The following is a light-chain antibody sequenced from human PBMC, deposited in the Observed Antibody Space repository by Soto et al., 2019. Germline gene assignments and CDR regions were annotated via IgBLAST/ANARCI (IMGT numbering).Light chain of an antibody. J-gene: IGKJ2*01. CDR2: DAS. Sequence: DIQRPQYPSTLSASVGDRVTITCRSSQSITNWLAWYQQKPGKAPKLLIYDASSLESGVPSRFSGSGSGTEFTLAISSLQPEDFATYYCQQSYSTPLMYTFGQGTKVDIK. CDR1: QSITNW. V-gene: IGKV1-5*01. CDR3: QQSYSTPLMYT.